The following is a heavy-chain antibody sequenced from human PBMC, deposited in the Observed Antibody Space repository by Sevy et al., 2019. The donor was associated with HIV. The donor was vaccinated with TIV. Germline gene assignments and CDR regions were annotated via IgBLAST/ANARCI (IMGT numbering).Heavy chain of an antibody. D-gene: IGHD3-22*01. Sequence: GGSLRLSCAAYGFNFGSYAMSWVRQAPGKGLEWVSAISGSGGSTYYADSVKGRFTISRDNSKNTLDLQMNSLRAEDTAIYYCAKDNHYDSRGYYYGMRPSEGAFDIWGQGTMVTVSS. CDR2: ISGSGGST. J-gene: IGHJ3*02. CDR3: AKDNHYDSRGYYYGMRPSEGAFDI. CDR1: GFNFGSYA. V-gene: IGHV3-23*01.